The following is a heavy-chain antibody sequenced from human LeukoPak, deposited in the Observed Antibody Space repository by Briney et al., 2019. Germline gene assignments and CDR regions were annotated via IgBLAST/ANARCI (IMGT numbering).Heavy chain of an antibody. J-gene: IGHJ4*02. Sequence: SETLALTCTVSGGSISSRSYYWGWIRQPPGKGLEWIGSMYYSGSTYYNPSLKSRVTISVDTSKNQFSLKLSSVTAADTAVYYCARDIRFGELHWGQGTLVTVSS. CDR2: MYYSGST. CDR3: ARDIRFGELH. CDR1: GGSISSRSYY. D-gene: IGHD3-10*01. V-gene: IGHV4-39*07.